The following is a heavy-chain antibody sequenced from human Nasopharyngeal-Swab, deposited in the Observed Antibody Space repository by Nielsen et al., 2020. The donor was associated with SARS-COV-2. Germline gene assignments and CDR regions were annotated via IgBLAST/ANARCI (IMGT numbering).Heavy chain of an antibody. CDR1: GGSISSSSYY. J-gene: IGHJ4*02. Sequence: LRLSCTVSGGSISSSSYYWGWIRQPPGKGLEWIGSIYYSGSTYYNPSLKSRVTISVDTSKNQFSLKLSSVTAADTAVYYCARLGYSSSSSLFDYWGQGTLVTVSS. CDR3: ARLGYSSSSSLFDY. D-gene: IGHD6-6*01. CDR2: IYYSGST. V-gene: IGHV4-39*01.